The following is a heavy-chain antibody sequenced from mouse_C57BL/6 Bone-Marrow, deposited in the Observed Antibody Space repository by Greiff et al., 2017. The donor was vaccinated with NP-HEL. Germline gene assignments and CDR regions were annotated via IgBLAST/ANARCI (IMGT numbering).Heavy chain of an antibody. J-gene: IGHJ2*01. D-gene: IGHD2-2*01. V-gene: IGHV1-85*01. CDR1: GYTFTSYD. CDR3: RTGDRLWFSYFGY. CDR2: IYPRDGST. Sequence: QVQLQQSGPELVKPGASVKLSCKASGYTFTSYDINWVKQRPGQGLEWIGWIYPRDGSTKYNEKFKGKATLTVDKSSSTAYMELNSLTSEDSAVCSCRTGDRLWFSYFGYWGQGTTLTVSS.